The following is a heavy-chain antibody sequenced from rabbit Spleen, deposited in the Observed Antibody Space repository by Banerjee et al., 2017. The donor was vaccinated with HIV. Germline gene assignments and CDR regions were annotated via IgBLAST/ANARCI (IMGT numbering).Heavy chain of an antibody. Sequence: QSLEESGGGLVKPGASLTLTCKASGFSFSEFSFNSGYDMCWVRQAPGKGLEWIACINIVTGKSVYASWAKGRFIMSRTSSTTVTLQMTSLTAADTATYFCARDLVAVIGWNFNLWGPGTLVTVS. V-gene: IGHV1S40*01. CDR3: ARDLVAVIGWNFNL. CDR2: INIVTGKS. CDR1: GFSFSEFSFNSGYD. J-gene: IGHJ4*01. D-gene: IGHD1-1*01.